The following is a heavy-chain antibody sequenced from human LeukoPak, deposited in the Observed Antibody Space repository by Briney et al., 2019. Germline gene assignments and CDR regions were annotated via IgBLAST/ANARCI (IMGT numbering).Heavy chain of an antibody. CDR3: XXVDYYYYYGMDV. V-gene: IGHV4-34*01. Sequence: PSETLSLTCAVYGGSFSGYYWSWIRQPPGKGLEWIGEINHSGSTNYNPSLKSRVTISVDTSKNQFSLKLSSVTAADTAVYYCXXVDYYYYYGMDVWGQGTTVTVSS. CDR2: INHSGST. J-gene: IGHJ6*02. CDR1: GGSFSGYY.